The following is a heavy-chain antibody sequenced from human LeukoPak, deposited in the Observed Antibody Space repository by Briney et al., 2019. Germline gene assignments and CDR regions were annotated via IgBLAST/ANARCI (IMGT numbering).Heavy chain of an antibody. J-gene: IGHJ6*02. CDR3: AGPALPGYYFYGMDI. CDR1: GFTFSTYS. D-gene: IGHD2-2*01. Sequence: GGSLRLSCAAPGFTFSTYSMNWVRQAPGKGLEWVSSISSSGSYIYYADSVKGRFTISRDNAKNSLSLQMSSLRAEDTAIYYCAGPALPGYYFYGMDIWGQGTTVTVSS. CDR2: ISSSGSYI. V-gene: IGHV3-21*01.